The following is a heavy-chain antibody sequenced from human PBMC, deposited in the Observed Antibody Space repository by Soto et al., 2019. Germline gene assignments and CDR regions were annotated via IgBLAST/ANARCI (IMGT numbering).Heavy chain of an antibody. Sequence: GGSLRLSCAASGFTFTRYSMNWVRQAPGKGLEWVSSISSTTHYIYYADSMRGRFTISRDNAKDAVYLEMNSLRAEDTAVYYCARESEDLTSNFDYWGQGTLVTVSS. CDR3: ARESEDLTSNFDY. J-gene: IGHJ4*02. CDR2: ISSTTHYI. V-gene: IGHV3-21*06. CDR1: GFTFTRYS.